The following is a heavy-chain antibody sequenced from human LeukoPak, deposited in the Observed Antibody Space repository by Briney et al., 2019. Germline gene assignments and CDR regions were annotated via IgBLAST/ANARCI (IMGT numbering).Heavy chain of an antibody. CDR1: GNSFGNYY. J-gene: IGHJ5*02. D-gene: IGHD4-17*01. CDR3: TRDTGTTGEVKFDP. V-gene: IGHV4-4*07. CDR2: IYTSGST. Sequence: SEPLSLTCTVSGNSFGNYYWSWIRQPAGKGLEWIGRIYTSGSTTYNPSLKSRVTMSVDTSKIQFSLKLSSVTAADTAVYFCTRDTGTTGEVKFDPWGQGTLVTVSS.